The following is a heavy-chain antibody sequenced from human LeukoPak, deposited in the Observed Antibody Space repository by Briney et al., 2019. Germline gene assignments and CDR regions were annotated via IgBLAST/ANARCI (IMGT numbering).Heavy chain of an antibody. V-gene: IGHV3-53*01. CDR1: GFTVSSNY. D-gene: IGHD3-22*01. Sequence: GGSLRLSCAASGFTVSSNYMSWVRQAPGKGLEWVSVIYSGGSTYYSDSVKGRFTISRDKSKNTLYLQMNSLRAEDTAVYYCARDSGAYYDSSGYFDYWGQGTLVTVSS. J-gene: IGHJ4*02. CDR3: ARDSGAYYDSSGYFDY. CDR2: IYSGGST.